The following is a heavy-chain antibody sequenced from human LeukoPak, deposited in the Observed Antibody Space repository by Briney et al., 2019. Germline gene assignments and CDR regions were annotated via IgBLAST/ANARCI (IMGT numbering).Heavy chain of an antibody. CDR1: GFTFNSYG. CDR2: IWDDGSSK. Sequence: GGSLRLSCAASGFTFNSYGMHWVRQAPGKGLEWVAVIWDDGSSKYYAASVKGRFTISRDNSKNTLYLQMNSLRAEDTAVYYCARSVDFWSGYQDYWGQGTLVTVSS. D-gene: IGHD3-3*01. J-gene: IGHJ4*02. V-gene: IGHV3-33*01. CDR3: ARSVDFWSGYQDY.